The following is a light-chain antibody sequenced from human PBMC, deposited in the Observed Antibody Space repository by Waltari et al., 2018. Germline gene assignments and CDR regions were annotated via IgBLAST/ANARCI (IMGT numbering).Light chain of an antibody. J-gene: IGLJ3*02. CDR1: SPNIGSNT. CDR3: AAWDDSLNGSWV. V-gene: IGLV1-44*01. Sequence: QSVLTQPPSASGTPGQRVTISCSGSSPNIGSNTVNWYQQLPGTAPKLLTYSNNQRPSGVPDRFSGSKSGTSASLAISGLQSEDEADYYCAAWDDSLNGSWVFGGGTKLTVL. CDR2: SNN.